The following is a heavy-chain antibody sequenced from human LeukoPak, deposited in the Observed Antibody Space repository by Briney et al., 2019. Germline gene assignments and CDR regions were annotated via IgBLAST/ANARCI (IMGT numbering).Heavy chain of an antibody. CDR2: ISSSSSYI. Sequence: GGSLRLSCAASGFTFSSYSMNWVRQAPGKGLEWVSSISSSSSYIYYADSVKGRFTISRDNAKNSLYLQMNSLRAEDTAVYYCARDATYYYDSSGSLQGDAFDIWGQGTMVTVSS. J-gene: IGHJ3*02. CDR3: ARDATYYYDSSGSLQGDAFDI. D-gene: IGHD3-22*01. CDR1: GFTFSSYS. V-gene: IGHV3-21*01.